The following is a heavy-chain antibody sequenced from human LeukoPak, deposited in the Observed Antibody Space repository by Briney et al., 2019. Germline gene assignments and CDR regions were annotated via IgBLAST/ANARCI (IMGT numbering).Heavy chain of an antibody. CDR2: ISSSSSYI. Sequence: GGSLRLSCAPSGFTFTSYSMNWVRQAPGKGLEWVSSISSSSSYIYYADSVKGRFTISRDNAKNSLYLQMNSLGAEDTAVYYCASGHTAMDLGYWGQGTLVTVSS. J-gene: IGHJ4*02. CDR3: ASGHTAMDLGY. CDR1: GFTFTSYS. V-gene: IGHV3-21*01. D-gene: IGHD5-18*01.